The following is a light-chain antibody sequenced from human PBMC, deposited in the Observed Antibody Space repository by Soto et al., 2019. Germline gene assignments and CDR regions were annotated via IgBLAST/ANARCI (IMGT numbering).Light chain of an antibody. V-gene: IGLV2-11*01. J-gene: IGLJ3*02. CDR3: CSYAGTYNFWV. CDR2: DVS. Sequence: QSALTQPRSVSGSPGQSVTISCTGTNSDIGGYNYVSWYQQHPGKAPKVMIYDVSGRPSGVPDRFSGSKSGNTASLTISGLQAEDEADYYCCSYAGTYNFWVFGGGTKVTVL. CDR1: NSDIGGYNY.